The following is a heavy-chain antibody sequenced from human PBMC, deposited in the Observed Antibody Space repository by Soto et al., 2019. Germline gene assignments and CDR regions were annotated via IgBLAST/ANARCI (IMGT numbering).Heavy chain of an antibody. V-gene: IGHV3-7*01. CDR3: ARAGYCGPGCYYYFDY. CDR2: IKPDGSAT. CDR1: GLTLGGYW. Sequence: EVQLVESGGGLVNPGGSLRLPCAVSGLTLGGYWRNWVRRFPGKGLGGGAYIKPDGSATYYVDSVKGRFTISRDNAKNSLYLQMNSLRVEDTSVYYCARAGYCGPGCYYYFDYWGQGTLVTVSS. D-gene: IGHD2-21*02. J-gene: IGHJ4*02.